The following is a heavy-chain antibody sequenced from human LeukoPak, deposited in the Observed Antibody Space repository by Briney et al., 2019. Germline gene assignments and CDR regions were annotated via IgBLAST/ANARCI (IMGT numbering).Heavy chain of an antibody. CDR3: AKGLVIELFDY. CDR2: ISYDGSNK. J-gene: IGHJ4*02. Sequence: PGGSLRLSCAASGFTFSSYGMPWVRQAPGKGLEWVAVISYDGSNKYYADSVKGRFTISRDNSKNTLYLQMNSLRAEDTAVYYCAKGLVIELFDYWGQGTLVTVSS. D-gene: IGHD3/OR15-3a*01. V-gene: IGHV3-30*18. CDR1: GFTFSSYG.